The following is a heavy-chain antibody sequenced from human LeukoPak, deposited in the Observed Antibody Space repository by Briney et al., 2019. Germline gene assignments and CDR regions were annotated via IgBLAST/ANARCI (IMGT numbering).Heavy chain of an antibody. D-gene: IGHD3-22*01. Sequence: GGSLRLSCAASGFTVSSNYMSWVRQAPGKGLEWVSVIYSGGSTYYADSVKGRFTISRDNSKNTLFLQMNSLRVEDTAVYYCAMYYYDSSGYYRDYWGQGTLVTVSS. CDR2: IYSGGST. CDR3: AMYYYDSSGYYRDY. V-gene: IGHV3-53*01. CDR1: GFTVSSNY. J-gene: IGHJ4*02.